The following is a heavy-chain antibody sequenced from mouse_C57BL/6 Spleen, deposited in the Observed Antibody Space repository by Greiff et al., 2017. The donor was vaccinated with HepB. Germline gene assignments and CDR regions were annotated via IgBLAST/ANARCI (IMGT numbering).Heavy chain of an antibody. CDR1: GFTFSDYG. CDR2: ISSGSSTI. D-gene: IGHD1-1*02. V-gene: IGHV5-17*01. J-gene: IGHJ4*01. CDR3: ARGGDYAMDY. Sequence: EVKLVESGGGLVKPGGSLKLSCAASGFTFSDYGMHWVRQAPEKGLEWVAYISSGSSTIYYADTVKGRVTISRDNAKNTLFLKMTSMRSEDTAMYYCARGGDYAMDYWGQGTSVTVSS.